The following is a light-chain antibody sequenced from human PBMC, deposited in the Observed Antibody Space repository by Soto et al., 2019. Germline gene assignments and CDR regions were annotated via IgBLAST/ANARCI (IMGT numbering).Light chain of an antibody. Sequence: EVVLTQSPGTLSLSPGERATLSCRASQSVSNKYLAWYQQKPGQAPRLLIFGSSDRATGIPDRFSGSGCGTDFTLTISRLEPEDFAVYYCQQYGSSPPYTFGQGTKLEIK. V-gene: IGKV3-20*01. CDR3: QQYGSSPPYT. CDR1: QSVSNKY. J-gene: IGKJ2*01. CDR2: GSS.